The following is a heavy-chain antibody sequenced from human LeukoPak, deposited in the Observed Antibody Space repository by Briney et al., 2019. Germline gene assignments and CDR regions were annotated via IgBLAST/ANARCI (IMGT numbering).Heavy chain of an antibody. CDR2: IIPIFGTA. J-gene: IGHJ3*02. V-gene: IGHV1-69*06. CDR3: AAAVPSPTGAFDI. CDR1: GGTFSSYA. Sequence: GSSVKVSCKASGGTFSSYAISWVRQAPGQGLEWMGGIIPIFGTANYAQKFQGRVTITADKSTSTAYMELSSLRSEDTAVYYCAAAVPSPTGAFDIWGQGTMVTVSS. D-gene: IGHD6-13*01.